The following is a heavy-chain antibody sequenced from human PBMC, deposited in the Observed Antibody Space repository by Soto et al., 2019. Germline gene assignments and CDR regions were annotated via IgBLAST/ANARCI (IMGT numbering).Heavy chain of an antibody. CDR3: ARDLNYYGSGSRYGMDV. CDR2: INSDGSST. Sequence: EVQLVESGGGLVQPGGSLRLSCAASGFTCSSYWMHWVRQAPGKGLVWVSRINSDGSSTSYADSVKGRFTISRDNAKNTLYLQMNSLRAENTAVYSCARDLNYYGSGSRYGMDVWGQGTTVTVSS. CDR1: GFTCSSYW. V-gene: IGHV3-74*01. D-gene: IGHD3-10*01. J-gene: IGHJ6*02.